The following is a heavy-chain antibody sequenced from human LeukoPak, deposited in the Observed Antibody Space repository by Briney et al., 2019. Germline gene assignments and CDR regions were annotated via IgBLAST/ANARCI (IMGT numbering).Heavy chain of an antibody. CDR3: ARTGYYDSSGYFGFDAFDI. CDR1: GFTFSSHW. Sequence: GGSLRLSCVVSGFTFSSHWMTWVRQAPGKGLEWVATINQDGGEKYYVDSVKGRFTISRDNAKNSLYLQMNSLRAEDTAVYYCARTGYYDSSGYFGFDAFDIWGQGTMVTVSS. D-gene: IGHD3-22*01. V-gene: IGHV3-7*01. CDR2: INQDGGEK. J-gene: IGHJ3*02.